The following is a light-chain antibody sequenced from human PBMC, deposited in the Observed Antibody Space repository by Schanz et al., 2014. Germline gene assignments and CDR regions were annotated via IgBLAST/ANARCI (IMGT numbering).Light chain of an antibody. CDR1: ESVSSN. Sequence: EIVMTQSPVTLSVSPGERATLSCRASESVSSNLAWYEQKPGQAPRLLIYGASTRATGVPARFSGSGSGTEFTLTIISLQSEDFAVYYCQQRDSWPSRRVTFGGGTKVEIK. CDR2: GAS. CDR3: QQRDSWPSRRVT. J-gene: IGKJ4*01. V-gene: IGKV3-15*01.